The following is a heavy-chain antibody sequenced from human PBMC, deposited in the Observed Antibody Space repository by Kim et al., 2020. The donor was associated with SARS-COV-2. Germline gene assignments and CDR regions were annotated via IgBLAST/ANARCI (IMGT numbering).Heavy chain of an antibody. CDR3: ARDFVLEVGWDYYYGLDV. Sequence: GGSLRLSCAASGFIFSRYGMYWVRQAPGKGLEWVALIYYDGSNKYYRDSVKGRFTISRDDSKNMLDLQMSSLRAEDTAVYYCARDFVLEVGWDYYYGLDVWGQGTTVTVS. V-gene: IGHV3-33*07. D-gene: IGHD1-1*01. J-gene: IGHJ6*02. CDR1: GFIFSRYG. CDR2: IYYDGSNK.